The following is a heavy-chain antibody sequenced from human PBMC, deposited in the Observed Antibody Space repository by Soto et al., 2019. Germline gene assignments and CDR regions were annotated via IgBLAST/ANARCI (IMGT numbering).Heavy chain of an antibody. CDR3: ARGPNYYDSSGYPPDY. J-gene: IGHJ4*02. V-gene: IGHV4-30-2*05. CDR1: GGSISSGGYS. Sequence: PSETLSLTCAVSGGSISSGGYSWSWIRQPPGKGLEWIGYIYHSGSTYYNPSLKSRVTISVDTSKNQFSLKLSSVTAADTAVYYCARGPNYYDSSGYPPDYWGQGTLVTVSS. CDR2: IYHSGST. D-gene: IGHD3-22*01.